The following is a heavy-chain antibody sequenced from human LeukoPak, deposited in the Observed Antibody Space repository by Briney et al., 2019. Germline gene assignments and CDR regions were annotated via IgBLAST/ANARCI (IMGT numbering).Heavy chain of an antibody. CDR1: GFTFSSYS. CDR3: ARGPGSGSWYGLRYYYYYYMDV. D-gene: IGHD6-13*01. J-gene: IGHJ6*03. V-gene: IGHV3-21*01. CDR2: ISSSSSYI. Sequence: GGSLRLSCAASGFTFSSYSMNWVRQAPGKGLEWVSSISSSSSYIYYADSVKGRFTISRDNAKNSLYLQMNSLRAEDTAVYYCARGPGSGSWYGLRYYYYYYMDVWGKGTTVTISS.